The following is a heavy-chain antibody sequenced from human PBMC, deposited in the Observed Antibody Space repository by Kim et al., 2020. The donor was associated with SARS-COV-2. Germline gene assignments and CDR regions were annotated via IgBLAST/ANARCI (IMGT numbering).Heavy chain of an antibody. J-gene: IGHJ2*01. V-gene: IGHV3-48*03. Sequence: GGSLRLSCAASGFTFSSYEMNWVRQAPGKGLEWVSYISGSGSTIYYADSVKGRFTISRDNAKNSLYLQMNSLRAEDTAVYYCARDPDYGDWYFDLWGRGTLVTVSS. CDR1: GFTFSSYE. CDR3: ARDPDYGDWYFDL. D-gene: IGHD4-17*01. CDR2: ISGSGSTI.